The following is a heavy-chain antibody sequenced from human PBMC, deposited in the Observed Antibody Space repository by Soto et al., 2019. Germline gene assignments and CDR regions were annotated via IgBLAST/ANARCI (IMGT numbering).Heavy chain of an antibody. D-gene: IGHD1-26*01. CDR3: AKVGPSYYYGMDV. CDR1: GLDFSSEV. V-gene: IGHV3-23*01. Sequence: GGSLRLSCAASGLDFSSEVMCWVRQAPGKGLEWVSSISGSGRTIYHADSMRGRFAISRDNSKNSLYLQPNNLRVDDTAVYYCAKVGPSYYYGMDVWGQGTTVTVSS. CDR2: ISGSGRTI. J-gene: IGHJ6*02.